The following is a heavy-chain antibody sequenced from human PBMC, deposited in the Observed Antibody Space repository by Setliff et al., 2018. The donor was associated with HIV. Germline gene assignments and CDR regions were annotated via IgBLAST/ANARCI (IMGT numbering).Heavy chain of an antibody. D-gene: IGHD2-15*01. CDR2: INPSGGST. CDR3: AGYREGYCSGDNCYSGNES. CDR1: GYTFASYS. V-gene: IGHV1-46*01. J-gene: IGHJ5*02. Sequence: ASVKVSCKASGYTFASYSIYWVRQAPGQGLEWVGVINPSGGSTEYAQKFQGRVTMTTDTSTNTVYMELRSLRSDDTAVYYCAGYREGYCSGDNCYSGNESWGQGTLVTVSS.